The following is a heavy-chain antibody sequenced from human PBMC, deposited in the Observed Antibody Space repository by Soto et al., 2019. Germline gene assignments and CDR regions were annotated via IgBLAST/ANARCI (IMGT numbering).Heavy chain of an antibody. CDR1: GFSFSSQA. CDR2: ISNDGNRQ. V-gene: IGHV3-30-3*01. CDR3: ARDIYSYGSVGTPDI. J-gene: IGHJ3*02. Sequence: PGVSLRLSGLASGFSFSSQAMHWVRQAPGKGLAWVAAISNDGNRQLYADSVKDRFTISRDNSRNTLDLQMNNLRTEDTGVYFCARDIYSYGSVGTPDIWGQGT. D-gene: IGHD5-18*01.